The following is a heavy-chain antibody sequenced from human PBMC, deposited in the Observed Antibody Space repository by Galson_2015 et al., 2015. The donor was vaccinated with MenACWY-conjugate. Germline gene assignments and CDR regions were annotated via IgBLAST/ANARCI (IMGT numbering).Heavy chain of an antibody. CDR2: IKHDGSGK. V-gene: IGHV3-7*01. CDR1: GFTFSNSW. CDR3: ARAKEQWLSKTFDV. D-gene: IGHD6-19*01. Sequence: CATSGFTFSNSWMGWVRQAPGKGLEWVANIKHDGSGKFYVDSVKGRFIISRDNAKNSLYLQMDSLRAEDTAVYFCARAKEQWLSKTFDVWGQGTLVTVSS. J-gene: IGHJ3*01.